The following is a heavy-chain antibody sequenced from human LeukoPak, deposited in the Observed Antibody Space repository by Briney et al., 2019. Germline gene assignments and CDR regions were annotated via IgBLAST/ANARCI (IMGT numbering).Heavy chain of an antibody. D-gene: IGHD1-26*01. CDR3: ARVIEDAFDI. CDR1: GGSISSGVYY. Sequence: ASETLSLTCAVSGGSISSGVYYWSWIRQPPGKGLEWIGYIYYSGSTYYNPSLKSRVTISVDTSKNQFSLKLSSVTAADTAVYYCARVIEDAFDIWGQGTMVTVSS. V-gene: IGHV4-30-4*01. J-gene: IGHJ3*02. CDR2: IYYSGST.